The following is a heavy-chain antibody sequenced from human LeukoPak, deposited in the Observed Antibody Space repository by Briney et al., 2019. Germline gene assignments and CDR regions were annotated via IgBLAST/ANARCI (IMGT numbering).Heavy chain of an antibody. CDR2: ISTYNGNT. Sequence: VASVKVSCKASGYTFTNHGISWVRQAPEQGLEWMGWISTYNGNTNYAQKLQGRVTMTTDTSTSTAYMELRSLRSDDTAVYYCARSGGWAYGDYDGFIAFDIWGQGTMVTVSS. D-gene: IGHD4-17*01. CDR1: GYTFTNHG. V-gene: IGHV1-18*01. J-gene: IGHJ3*02. CDR3: ARSGGWAYGDYDGFIAFDI.